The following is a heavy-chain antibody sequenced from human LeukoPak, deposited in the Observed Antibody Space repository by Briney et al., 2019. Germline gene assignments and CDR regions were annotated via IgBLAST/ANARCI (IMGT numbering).Heavy chain of an antibody. J-gene: IGHJ4*02. V-gene: IGHV3-30-3*01. D-gene: IGHD3-3*01. CDR1: GFTFSSYA. CDR2: ILYDGSNK. CDR3: ARDEATLEWFLLDY. Sequence: PGGSLRLSCAASGFTFSSYAMHWVRQAPGKGLEWVAVILYDGSNKYYADSVKGRFTISRDNSKNTLYLQMNSLRAEDTAVYYCARDEATLEWFLLDYWGQGTLVTVSS.